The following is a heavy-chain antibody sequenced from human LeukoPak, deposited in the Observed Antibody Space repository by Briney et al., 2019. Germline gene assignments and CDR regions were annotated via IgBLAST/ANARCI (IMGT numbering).Heavy chain of an antibody. V-gene: IGHV3-48*03. CDR3: AREGWGLSVADAFDV. CDR1: GFTFSSYE. D-gene: IGHD1-26*01. CDR2: ISGGGTTI. J-gene: IGHJ3*01. Sequence: GGSLRLSCAASGFTFSSYEMNWVRQAPGKGLEWVSYISGGGTTIYLADSVKGRFTISRDNAKNSLYLQMNSLRAEDTAVYYCAREGWGLSVADAFDVWGQGTMVTVSS.